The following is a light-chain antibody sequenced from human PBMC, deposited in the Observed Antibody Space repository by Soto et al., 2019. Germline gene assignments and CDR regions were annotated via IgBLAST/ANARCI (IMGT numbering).Light chain of an antibody. J-gene: IGLJ1*01. Sequence: QSALTQPPSASGSPGQSVTISCTGTSSDVGSYNYVSWYQQHPGKAPKLIIYEVNKRPSGVPDRFSGSKSGNTASLTVSGLQAEDEADYYCNSYAASSNYVFGTGTKLTVL. CDR2: EVN. CDR1: SSDVGSYNY. CDR3: NSYAASSNYV. V-gene: IGLV2-8*01.